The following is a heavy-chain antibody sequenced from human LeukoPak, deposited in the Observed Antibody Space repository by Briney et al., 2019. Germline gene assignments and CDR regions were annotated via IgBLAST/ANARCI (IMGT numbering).Heavy chain of an antibody. V-gene: IGHV4-39*07. CDR3: ARDTPYSSSWYVGNYYYYGMDV. J-gene: IGHJ6*02. D-gene: IGHD6-13*01. CDR2: IYYSGST. CDR1: GGSISGSSYY. Sequence: SETLSLTCTVSGGSISGSSYYWGWIRQPPGKGLEWIGSIYYSGSTYYNPSLKSRVTISVDKSKNQFSLKLSSVTAADTAVYYCARDTPYSSSWYVGNYYYYGMDVWGQGTTVTVSS.